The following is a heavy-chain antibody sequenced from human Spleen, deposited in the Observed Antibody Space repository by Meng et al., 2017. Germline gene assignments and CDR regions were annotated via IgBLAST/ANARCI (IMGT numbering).Heavy chain of an antibody. CDR1: GFTFDDYA. D-gene: IGHD3-22*01. CDR3: ARDSSGYNYFDY. CDR2: ISWNSGSI. J-gene: IGHJ4*02. Sequence: SLKISCAASGFTFDDYAMHWVRQAPGKGLEWVSGISWNSGSIGYADSVKGRFTISRDNSENTLYLQMNSLRAEDTAVYYCARDSSGYNYFDYWGQGTLVTVSS. V-gene: IGHV3-9*01.